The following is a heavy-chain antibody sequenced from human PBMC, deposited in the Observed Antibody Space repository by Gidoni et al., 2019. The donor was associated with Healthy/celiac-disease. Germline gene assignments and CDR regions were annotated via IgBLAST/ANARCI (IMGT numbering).Heavy chain of an antibody. J-gene: IGHJ5*02. CDR1: GFTFSSYS. V-gene: IGHV3-21*01. CDR3: ATRPGWFDP. CDR2: ISSSSSYI. Sequence: EVQLVESGGGLVKPGGSLRLSCAASGFTFSSYSMNWVRQAPGKGLWWVSSISSSSSYIYYADSVKGRFTISRENAKNSLYLQMNSLRAEDTAVYYCATRPGWFDPWGQGTLVTVSS.